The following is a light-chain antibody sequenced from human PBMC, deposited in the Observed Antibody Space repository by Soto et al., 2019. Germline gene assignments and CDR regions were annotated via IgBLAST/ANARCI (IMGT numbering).Light chain of an antibody. Sequence: EIVMTQSPATLSVSPGERATLSCRASPSVSSNLAWYQQKPGQAPRLLIYGASTRATGIQARFSGSGSGTEFTLTISSLQAEDFAGYYCQQYNNWPLTFGGGTKVEIQ. CDR2: GAS. J-gene: IGKJ4*01. CDR1: PSVSSN. CDR3: QQYNNWPLT. V-gene: IGKV3-15*01.